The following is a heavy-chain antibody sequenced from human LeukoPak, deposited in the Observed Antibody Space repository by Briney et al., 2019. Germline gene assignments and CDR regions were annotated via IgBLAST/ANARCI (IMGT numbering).Heavy chain of an antibody. J-gene: IGHJ3*02. CDR1: GFTVSSNY. D-gene: IGHD1-26*01. Sequence: AGGSLRLSCAASGFTVSSNYMSWVRQAPGKGLEWVSAISGSGGSTYYADSVKGRFTISRDNSKNTLYLQMNSLKTEDTAVYYCTTRDPNAFDIWGQGTMVTVSS. CDR3: TTRDPNAFDI. CDR2: ISGSGGST. V-gene: IGHV3-23*01.